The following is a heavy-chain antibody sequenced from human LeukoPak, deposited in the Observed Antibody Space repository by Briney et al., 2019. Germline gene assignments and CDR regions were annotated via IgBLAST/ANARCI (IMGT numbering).Heavy chain of an antibody. Sequence: GASVKVSCKASGYTFSGHYLHWVRQTPGQGLEWMGWINPNSGGTNYAQKFQGRVTMTRGTSISTAYMELSRLRSDDTAVYYCARDPSPLGYCSGGSCYEWFDPWGQGTLVTVSS. V-gene: IGHV1-2*02. CDR1: GYTFSGHY. D-gene: IGHD2-15*01. CDR3: ARDPSPLGYCSGGSCYEWFDP. CDR2: INPNSGGT. J-gene: IGHJ5*02.